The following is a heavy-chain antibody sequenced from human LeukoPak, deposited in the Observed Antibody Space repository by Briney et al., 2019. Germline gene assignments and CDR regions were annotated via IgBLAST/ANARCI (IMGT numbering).Heavy chain of an antibody. CDR3: ARGSFPEMATTHFDY. CDR2: INPNSGGT. J-gene: IGHJ4*02. CDR1: GYTFTGYY. Sequence: GASVKVSCKASGYTFTGYYMHWVRQAPGQGLEWMGRINPNSGGTNYAQKFQGRVTMTRDTSIGTAYMELSRLRSDDTAVYYCARGSFPEMATTHFDYWGQGTLVTVSS. D-gene: IGHD5-24*01. V-gene: IGHV1-2*06.